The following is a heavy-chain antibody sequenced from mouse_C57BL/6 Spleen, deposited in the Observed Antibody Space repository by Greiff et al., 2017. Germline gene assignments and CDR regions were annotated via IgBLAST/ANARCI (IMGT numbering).Heavy chain of an antibody. J-gene: IGHJ3*01. CDR3: ARGGGYGSSPWFAY. CDR1: GYTFTSYW. Sequence: VQLQQPGAELVRPGSSVKLSCKASGYTFTSYWMHWVKQRPIQGLEWIGNIDPSDSETHYNQKFKDKATLTVDKSSSTAYMQLSSLTSEDSAVYYCARGGGYGSSPWFAYWGQGTLVTVSA. V-gene: IGHV1-52*01. CDR2: IDPSDSET. D-gene: IGHD1-1*01.